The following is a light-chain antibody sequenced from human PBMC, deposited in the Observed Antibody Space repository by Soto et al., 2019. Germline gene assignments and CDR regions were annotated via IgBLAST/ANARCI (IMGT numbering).Light chain of an antibody. J-gene: IGKJ2*01. CDR2: GAS. Sequence: ETLMTQSPVTLSVSPGERVTLSCRASQSIGTNLLWLQQSPGQPPRLLISGASDRVAGVPDRFSGSGSGTDFTLTISGLQSEDCAVYYCQQYAGWPRTFGQGTKLEIK. V-gene: IGKV3-15*01. CDR1: QSIGTN. CDR3: QQYAGWPRT.